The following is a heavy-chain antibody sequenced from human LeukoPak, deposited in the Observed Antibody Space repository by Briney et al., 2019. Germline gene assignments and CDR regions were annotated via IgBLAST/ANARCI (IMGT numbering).Heavy chain of an antibody. CDR3: ARHCSSTSCYYYFDY. Sequence: SETLSLTCTVSGGSISSYYWSWIRQLPGKGLEWIGYIYYSGSTNYNPSLKSRVTISVDTSKNQFSLKLSSVTAADTAVYYCARHCSSTSCYYYFDYWGQGTLVTVSS. J-gene: IGHJ4*02. CDR1: GGSISSYY. CDR2: IYYSGST. V-gene: IGHV4-59*08. D-gene: IGHD2-2*01.